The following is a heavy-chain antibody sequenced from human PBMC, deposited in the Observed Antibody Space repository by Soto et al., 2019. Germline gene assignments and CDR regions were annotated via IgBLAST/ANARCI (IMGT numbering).Heavy chain of an antibody. CDR2: ISAYNGNT. CDR1: GYTFTSYG. CDR3: ARKLGYCSGGSCYAENWFDP. Sequence: ASVRVSCKASGYTFTSYGISWVRQAPGQGLEWMGWISAYNGNTNYAQKLQGRVTMTTDTSTSTAYMELRSLRSDDTAVYYCARKLGYCSGGSCYAENWFDPWGQGTLVTAPQ. D-gene: IGHD2-15*01. V-gene: IGHV1-18*01. J-gene: IGHJ5*02.